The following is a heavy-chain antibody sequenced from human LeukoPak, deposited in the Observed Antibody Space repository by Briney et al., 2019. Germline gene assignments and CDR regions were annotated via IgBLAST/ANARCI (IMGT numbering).Heavy chain of an antibody. Sequence: GGSLRLSCAASGFTFSNYAMNWVRQAPGKGLEWVSAISGSGGNTYYSDSVKGRFTISRDNSKNTLYLQMNSLRAEDTAAYYCAKDPLMEQWLVLDYYYMDVWGKGTTVTVSS. CDR3: AKDPLMEQWLVLDYYYMDV. V-gene: IGHV3-23*01. CDR1: GFTFSNYA. D-gene: IGHD6-19*01. J-gene: IGHJ6*03. CDR2: ISGSGGNT.